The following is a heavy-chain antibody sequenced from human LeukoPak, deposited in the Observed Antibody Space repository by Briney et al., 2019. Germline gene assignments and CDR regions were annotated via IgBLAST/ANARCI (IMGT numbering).Heavy chain of an antibody. D-gene: IGHD6-13*01. CDR2: IKHDGSEE. J-gene: IGHJ6*02. CDR1: GLSISGQW. V-gene: IGHV3-7*01. CDR3: TRVQAGRAGLMDV. Sequence: GGSLRLSCVASGLSISGQWMNWVRRAPGQGLEWVANIKHDGSEEYYVDSVKGRFTVSRDDGRNSVSLQMNSVRAEDTAVYYCTRVQAGRAGLMDVWGRGTTVTVSS.